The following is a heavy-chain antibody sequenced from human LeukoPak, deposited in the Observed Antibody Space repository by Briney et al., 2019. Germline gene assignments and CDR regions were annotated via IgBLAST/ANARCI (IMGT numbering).Heavy chain of an antibody. J-gene: IGHJ6*02. CDR1: GGSISSYY. CDR3: ARGDNYYYGMDV. CDR2: IYYSGST. V-gene: IGHV4-59*01. Sequence: PSETLSLTCTVSGGSISSYYWSWIRQPPGKGLERIGYIYYSGSTYYNPSLKSRVTISVATAKNQFSLELGSVTAADTAVYFCARGDNYYYGMDVWGQGTTVTVSS.